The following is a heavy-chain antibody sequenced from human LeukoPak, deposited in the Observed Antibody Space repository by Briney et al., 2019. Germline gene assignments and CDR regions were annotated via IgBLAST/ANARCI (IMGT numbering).Heavy chain of an antibody. D-gene: IGHD3-3*01. CDR3: ARDQVGDFWSGNQISLDY. J-gene: IGHJ4*02. Sequence: GGSLRLSCAASGFTFSSYWMTWVRQAPGKGLEWVANIKQDGSEQYYVDSVKGRFTISRDNAKNSLYLQMNSLRAEDTAVYYCARDQVGDFWSGNQISLDYWGQGTLVTVSS. CDR1: GFTFSSYW. CDR2: IKQDGSEQ. V-gene: IGHV3-7*01.